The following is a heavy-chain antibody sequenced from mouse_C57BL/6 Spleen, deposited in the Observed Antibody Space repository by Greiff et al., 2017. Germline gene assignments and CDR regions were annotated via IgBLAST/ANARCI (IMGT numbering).Heavy chain of an antibody. J-gene: IGHJ2*01. V-gene: IGHV1-69*01. D-gene: IGHD1-1*01. CDR2: IDPSDSYT. CDR1: GYTFTSYW. CDR3: ARGITTVVATDY. Sequence: QVQLQQPGAELVMPGASVKLSCKASGYTFTSYWMHWVKQRPGQGLEWIGEIDPSDSYTNYNQKFKGKSTLTVDKSSSTAYMQLSSLTSEDSAVYDCARGITTVVATDYWGQGTTLTVSS.